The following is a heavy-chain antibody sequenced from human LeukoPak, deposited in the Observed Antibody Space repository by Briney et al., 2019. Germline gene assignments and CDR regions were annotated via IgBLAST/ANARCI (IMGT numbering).Heavy chain of an antibody. Sequence: GGSLRLSCAASGFTFSKYAMSWVRQAPGKGLEWVSAISGSGGGGSTYYADSVKGRFTISRDDSKNTMYLQVNSLRAEDTAIYYCAKDRGYIYGYGYWGQGTLVTVSS. V-gene: IGHV3-23*01. CDR1: GFTFSKYA. CDR2: ISGSGGGGST. CDR3: AKDRGYIYGYGY. J-gene: IGHJ4*02. D-gene: IGHD5-18*01.